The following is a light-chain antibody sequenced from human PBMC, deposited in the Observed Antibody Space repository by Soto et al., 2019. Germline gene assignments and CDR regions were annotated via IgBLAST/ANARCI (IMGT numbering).Light chain of an antibody. CDR1: SSDVGSYNV. Sequence: QSALTQPASVSGSPGQSITISCTGTSSDVGSYNVVSWYQQHPGKAPKLMIYEVTERPSGVSNRFSGSKSGNTASLTISGLQAEDEADYYCSSYAGSGIVIFCGGTKLTLL. CDR2: EVT. V-gene: IGLV2-23*02. CDR3: SSYAGSGIVI. J-gene: IGLJ2*01.